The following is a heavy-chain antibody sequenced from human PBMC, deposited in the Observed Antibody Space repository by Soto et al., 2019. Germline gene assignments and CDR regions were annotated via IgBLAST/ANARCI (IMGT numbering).Heavy chain of an antibody. CDR3: GKGAYGSGSYDC. Sequence: EAQLLEYGGGLVQPGGSLRLSCAASGFTFSNYAMTWVRQSPGKGLEWVSCIGASGSAISYADSVKGRFTISRDNSKSTLYLQMNSLRAEDTATYYCGKGAYGSGSYDCWGQGTLVTVSS. CDR2: IGASGSAI. V-gene: IGHV3-23*01. J-gene: IGHJ4*02. D-gene: IGHD3-10*01. CDR1: GFTFSNYA.